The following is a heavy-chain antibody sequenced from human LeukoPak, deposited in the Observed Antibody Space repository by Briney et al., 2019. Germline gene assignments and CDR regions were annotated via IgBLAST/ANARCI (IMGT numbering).Heavy chain of an antibody. J-gene: IGHJ4*02. CDR1: GYSLTDYY. CDR3: AREPYYYDRSGYYQGGTYFDY. CDR2: LIPNTGGT. V-gene: IGHV1-2*02. Sequence: GASVKVSCEASGYSLTDYYMHWVRQAPGQGLEWMGWLIPNTGGTNYALKFQGRVTMTRDTSISTAYMELTGLRSDDTAVYFCAREPYYYDRSGYYQGGTYFDYWGQGTLVTVSS. D-gene: IGHD3-22*01.